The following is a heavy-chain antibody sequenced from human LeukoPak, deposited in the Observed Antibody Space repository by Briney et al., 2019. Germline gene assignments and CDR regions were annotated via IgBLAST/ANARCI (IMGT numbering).Heavy chain of an antibody. CDR2: INASGGNT. CDR3: AKPISGGLAVSADWFDP. CDR1: GFAFNFYA. J-gene: IGHJ5*02. V-gene: IGHV3-23*01. D-gene: IGHD6-19*01. Sequence: GGSLRLSCAASGFAFNFYAMTWVRQAPGKGLQWVSTINASGGNTYYADSVRGRFTISRDNSKDTLYLQPNSPTAEDTAIYYCAKPISGGLAVSADWFDPWGQGTLVTVSS.